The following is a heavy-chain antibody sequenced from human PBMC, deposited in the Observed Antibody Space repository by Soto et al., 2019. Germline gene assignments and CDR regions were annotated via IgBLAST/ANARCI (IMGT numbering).Heavy chain of an antibody. CDR2: IYYSGST. J-gene: IGHJ4*02. Sequence: TSETLSLTCTVSGGSIRGSDYYWGWIRQPPGKGLEWIGTIYYSGSTYYNPSLESRVTISVDTSKNQFSLKLSSVTAADTAVFYCARQKTYVMVAANFDYWGRGILVTVSS. V-gene: IGHV4-39*01. CDR3: ARQKTYVMVAANFDY. CDR1: GGSIRGSDYY. D-gene: IGHD2-15*01.